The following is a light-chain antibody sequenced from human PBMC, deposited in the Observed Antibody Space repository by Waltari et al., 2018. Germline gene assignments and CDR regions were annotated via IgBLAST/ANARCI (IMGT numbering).Light chain of an antibody. CDR1: SRDVGTYES. Sequence: QSALTQPASVSGSPGQSITISCTGTSRDVGTYESVSWYQQHPGKAPKLMIYDVSNRPSGVSSRFSASKSGNTASLTISGLQPEDEADYYCSSYSSTSTLVIFGGGTKLTVL. CDR2: DVS. V-gene: IGLV2-14*03. CDR3: SSYSSTSTLVI. J-gene: IGLJ2*01.